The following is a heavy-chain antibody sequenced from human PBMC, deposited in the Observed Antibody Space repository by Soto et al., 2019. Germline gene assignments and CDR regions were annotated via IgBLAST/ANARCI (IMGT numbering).Heavy chain of an antibody. D-gene: IGHD3-22*01. CDR1: GFTFSSYA. CDR2: ISGSGGST. V-gene: IGHV3-23*01. Sequence: GSLRLSCAASGFTFSSYAMSWVRQAPGKGLEWVSAISGSGGSTYYADSVKGRFTISRDNSKNTLYLQMNSLRAEDTAVYYCAKGVGMDYHDSSGYNDAFDIWGQGTMVTVSS. CDR3: AKGVGMDYHDSSGYNDAFDI. J-gene: IGHJ3*02.